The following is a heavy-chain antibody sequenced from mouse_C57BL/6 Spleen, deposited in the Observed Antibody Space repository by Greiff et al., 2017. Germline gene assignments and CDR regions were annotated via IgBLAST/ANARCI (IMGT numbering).Heavy chain of an antibody. CDR2: IYPSDSET. CDR1: GYTFTSYW. D-gene: IGHD2-3*01. CDR3: ARGGYWDFDY. V-gene: IGHV1-52*01. J-gene: IGHJ2*01. Sequence: VQLQESGAELVRPGSSVKLSCKASGYTFTSYWMHWVKQRPIQGLEWIGNIYPSDSETHYNQKFKDKATLTVDKSSSTAYMQLSSLTSEDSAVYYCARGGYWDFDYWGQGTTLTVSS.